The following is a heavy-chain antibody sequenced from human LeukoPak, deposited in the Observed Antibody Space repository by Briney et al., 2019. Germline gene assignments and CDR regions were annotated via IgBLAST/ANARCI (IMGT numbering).Heavy chain of an antibody. V-gene: IGHV3-21*01. D-gene: IGHD1-26*01. CDR2: ITSSSSYI. Sequence: KSGGSLRLSCVASGFTFNTYNMNWVRQAPGKGLEWVSSITSSSSYIYYADSVKGRFTISRDNAKSSLYLQMNSLRDEDTAVYYCARDPYSGNSGDYYYYYMDVWGKGTTVSISS. J-gene: IGHJ6*03. CDR3: ARDPYSGNSGDYYYYYMDV. CDR1: GFTFNTYN.